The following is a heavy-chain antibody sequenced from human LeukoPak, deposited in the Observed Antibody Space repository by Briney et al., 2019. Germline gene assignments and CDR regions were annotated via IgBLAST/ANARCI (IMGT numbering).Heavy chain of an antibody. V-gene: IGHV4-31*03. Sequence: SETLSLTCTVSGGSINIGGYYWSWIRQHPGKGLEWFGYIYYSGSTYYNPSLKSRVTISIDTSENQFSLKLSSVTAADTAVYYCASYYYDSRFFDYWGQGTLVTVSS. D-gene: IGHD3-22*01. J-gene: IGHJ4*02. CDR2: IYYSGST. CDR1: GGSINIGGYY. CDR3: ASYYYDSRFFDY.